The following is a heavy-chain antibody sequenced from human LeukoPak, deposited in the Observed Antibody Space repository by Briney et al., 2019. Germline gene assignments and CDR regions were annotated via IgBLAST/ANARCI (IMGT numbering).Heavy chain of an antibody. J-gene: IGHJ3*02. V-gene: IGHV1-58*02. D-gene: IGHD3-22*01. Sequence: GASGKVSCKASGFTFTSSAMQWVRQARGQRLEWIGWIVVGSDNTNYAQKFQERVTITRDMSTSTAYMELSSLRSEDTAVYYCAAPQTDYYDSSGYSDAFDIWGQGTMVTVSS. CDR3: AAPQTDYYDSSGYSDAFDI. CDR1: GFTFTSSA. CDR2: IVVGSDNT.